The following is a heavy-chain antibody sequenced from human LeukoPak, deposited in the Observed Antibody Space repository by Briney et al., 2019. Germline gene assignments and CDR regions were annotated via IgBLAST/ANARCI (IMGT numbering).Heavy chain of an antibody. Sequence: PSETLSLTCTVSSGSISTYYWTWIRQPPGQRLEWIGFIHYTGSTNYNPSLKSRVTISVDTSKNQFSLKLNSVTAADTAVYYCARSSGSRYYIDYWGQGTLVTVSS. CDR2: IHYTGST. CDR3: ARSSGSRYYIDY. D-gene: IGHD1-26*01. CDR1: SGSISTYY. V-gene: IGHV4-59*01. J-gene: IGHJ4*02.